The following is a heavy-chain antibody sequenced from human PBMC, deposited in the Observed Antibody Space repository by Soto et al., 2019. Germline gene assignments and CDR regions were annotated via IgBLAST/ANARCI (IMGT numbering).Heavy chain of an antibody. J-gene: IGHJ4*02. D-gene: IGHD5-18*01. CDR3: ARELNGYSYGPGEVY. Sequence: SETLSLTCTVSGGSIGSSNYYWTWIRQPPGKGLEWIGYIDYSGSAYYNPSLMSRLTLSVDTSKNQFSLTLRSMTAADTAVYFCARELNGYSYGPGEVYSGQGTLVTV. V-gene: IGHV4-30-4*01. CDR2: IDYSGSA. CDR1: GGSIGSSNYY.